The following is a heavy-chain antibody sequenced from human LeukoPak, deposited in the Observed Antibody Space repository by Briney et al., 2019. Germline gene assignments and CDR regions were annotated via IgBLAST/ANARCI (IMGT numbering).Heavy chain of an antibody. V-gene: IGHV1-8*01. CDR1: GYTFTSND. D-gene: IGHD5/OR15-5a*01. CDR2: LNPNSGNT. Sequence: ASVKVSCKASGYTFTSNDINWVRQATGQGLEWMGWLNPNSGNTGYAQKFQGRVTITRNTSINTAYMELTSLTSEDTAVYYCAKMTVSSRDNWFDPWGQGTLGTVSS. CDR3: AKMTVSSRDNWFDP. J-gene: IGHJ5*02.